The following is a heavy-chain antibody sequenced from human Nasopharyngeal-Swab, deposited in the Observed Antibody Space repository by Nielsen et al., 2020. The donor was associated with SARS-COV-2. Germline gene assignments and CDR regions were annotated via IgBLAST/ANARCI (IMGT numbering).Heavy chain of an antibody. CDR2: INPKSGGT. Sequence: ASVKVSCKASGYTFTDYYIHWVRQAPGQGLEWMGRINPKSGGTNYAQKFQGRVTMTRDTSISTAHMELSRLRSDDTVVYYCARGGYSGYNFTPADYYYYGMDVWGQGTTVTVSS. CDR1: GYTFTDYY. J-gene: IGHJ6*02. D-gene: IGHD5-12*01. CDR3: ARGGYSGYNFTPADYYYYGMDV. V-gene: IGHV1-2*05.